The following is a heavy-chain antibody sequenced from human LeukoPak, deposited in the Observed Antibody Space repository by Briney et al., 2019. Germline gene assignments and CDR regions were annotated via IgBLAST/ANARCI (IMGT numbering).Heavy chain of an antibody. V-gene: IGHV4-61*05. D-gene: IGHD5-18*01. CDR2: IYYSGST. CDR1: GGSISSSSYY. Sequence: PSETLSLTCTVPGGSISSSSYYWGWIRQPPGKGLEWIGYIYYSGSTNYNPSLKSRVTISVDSSKNQFSLRLSSVTAADTAVYYCARGYREFDHWGQGTLVTVSS. CDR3: ARGYREFDH. J-gene: IGHJ4*02.